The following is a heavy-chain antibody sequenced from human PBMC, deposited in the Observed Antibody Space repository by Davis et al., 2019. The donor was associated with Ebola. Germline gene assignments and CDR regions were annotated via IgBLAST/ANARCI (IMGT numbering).Heavy chain of an antibody. CDR2: ISYDGSNK. CDR3: TTRIAARPGDYYYYYGMDV. CDR1: GFTFSNYA. J-gene: IGHJ6*02. Sequence: GGSLRLSCAASGFTFSNYAMHWVRQAPGKGLEWVAVISYDGSNKYYADSVKGRFTISRDDSKNTAYLQMNSLKTEDTAVYYCTTRIAARPGDYYYYYGMDVWGQGTTVTVSS. V-gene: IGHV3-30-3*01. D-gene: IGHD6-6*01.